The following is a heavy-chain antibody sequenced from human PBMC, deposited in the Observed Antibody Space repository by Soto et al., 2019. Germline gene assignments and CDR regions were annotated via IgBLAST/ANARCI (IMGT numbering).Heavy chain of an antibody. V-gene: IGHV4-59*01. D-gene: IGHD4-17*01. CDR2: MYKTGST. Sequence: SETLSLTCTVSGGSISSSYWSWIRQPPGKGLEWIGYMYKTGSTVYNPSLKSRVTISVDTSKNQFYLKVNSVTAADTAVYYCARRYGASFDYWGQGTLVTVSS. J-gene: IGHJ4*02. CDR3: ARRYGASFDY. CDR1: GGSISSSY.